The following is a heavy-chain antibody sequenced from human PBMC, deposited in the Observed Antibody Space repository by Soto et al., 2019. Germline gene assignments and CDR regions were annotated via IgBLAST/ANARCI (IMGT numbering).Heavy chain of an antibody. Sequence: GASVKVSCKASGGTFSSYAISWVRQAPGQGLEWMGGIIPIFGTANYAQKFQGRVTITADESTSTAYTELSSLRSEDTAVYYCARGLSYGYFDYWGQGTLVTVSS. CDR1: GGTFSSYA. CDR2: IIPIFGTA. D-gene: IGHD3-10*01. CDR3: ARGLSYGYFDY. V-gene: IGHV1-69*13. J-gene: IGHJ4*02.